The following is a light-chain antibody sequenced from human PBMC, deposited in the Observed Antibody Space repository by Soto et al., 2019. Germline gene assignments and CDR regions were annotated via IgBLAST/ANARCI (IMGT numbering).Light chain of an antibody. V-gene: IGLV2-11*01. CDR1: SSDVGGYNY. CDR3: CSHAGSYRV. Sequence: QSALTQPRSVSGSPGQSVTISCTGTSSDVGGYNYVSWYQQHPGKAPKLMIYDVSKRPSGVPDRFSGSKSGNTASLTISGLQAEDEADYYCCSHAGSYRVVGGGTKVTVL. J-gene: IGLJ3*02. CDR2: DVS.